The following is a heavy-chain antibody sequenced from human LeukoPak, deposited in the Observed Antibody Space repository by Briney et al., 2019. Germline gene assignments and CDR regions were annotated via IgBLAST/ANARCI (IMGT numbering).Heavy chain of an antibody. V-gene: IGHV3-9*01. CDR1: GFKFNDYA. CDR2: ISWNSGSI. J-gene: IGHJ4*02. D-gene: IGHD5-12*01. CDR3: AKDLHSGYDSPPIFDY. Sequence: HSGRSLRLSCVASGFKFNDYAMHWVRQAPGKGLEWVSGISWNSGSIGYADSVKGRFTISRDNAKNSLYLQMNSLRAEDTALYYCAKDLHSGYDSPPIFDYWGQGTLVTVSS.